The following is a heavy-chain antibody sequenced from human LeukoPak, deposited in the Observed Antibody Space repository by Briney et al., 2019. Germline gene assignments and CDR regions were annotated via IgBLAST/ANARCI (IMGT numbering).Heavy chain of an antibody. D-gene: IGHD3-10*01. J-gene: IGHJ4*02. CDR2: INAGNGNT. V-gene: IGHV1-3*01. CDR3: ARDRGFGELLYYFDY. Sequence: GGSLRLSCAASGFTFSSYAMSWVRQAPGKGLEWMGWINAGNGNTKYSQKFQGRVTITRDTSASTAYMELSSLRSEDTAVYYCARDRGFGELLYYFDYWGQGTLVTVSS. CDR1: GFTFSSYA.